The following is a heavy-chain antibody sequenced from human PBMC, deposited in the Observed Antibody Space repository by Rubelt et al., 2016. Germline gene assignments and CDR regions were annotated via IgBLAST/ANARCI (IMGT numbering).Heavy chain of an antibody. CDR1: GGSFRGYY. CDR2: ISQSGSA. Sequence: QVQLQQWGAGLLKPSQTLSLTCAVYGGSFRGYYWGWIRQPPGKGLEWIGEISQSGSANYNPSLPCRVTISVDGSKNQFSLKLTSVTAADTTVYYCARFDYSRPTIFDYWGQGTLVTVSS. J-gene: IGHJ4*02. CDR3: ARFDYSRPTIFDY. D-gene: IGHD4-11*01. V-gene: IGHV4-34*01.